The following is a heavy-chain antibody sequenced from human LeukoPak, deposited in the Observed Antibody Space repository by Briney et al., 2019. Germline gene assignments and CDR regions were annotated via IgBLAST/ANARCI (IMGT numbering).Heavy chain of an antibody. CDR2: IYYSGNP. J-gene: IGHJ3*02. D-gene: IGHD2-15*01. Sequence: PSETLSLTCTVSGGAISGGYYWGWIRQPPGKGLEWIGYIYYSGNPFYNPSLRSRVTLSVVTSKSQFSLRLTSMTAADTAVYYCARGELIAAAAHDGFDIWGQGTMVTVSS. V-gene: IGHV4-31*03. CDR1: GGAISGGYY. CDR3: ARGELIAAAAHDGFDI.